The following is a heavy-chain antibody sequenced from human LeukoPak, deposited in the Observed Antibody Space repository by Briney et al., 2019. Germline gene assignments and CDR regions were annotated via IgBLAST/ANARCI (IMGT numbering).Heavy chain of an antibody. V-gene: IGHV4-34*01. J-gene: IGHJ4*02. D-gene: IGHD6-13*01. CDR1: GGSFSGYY. Sequence: SETLSLTCAVYGGSFSGYYWSWIRQPPGKGLEWIGEINHSGSTNYNPSLKSRVTISVDTSKNQFSLKLSSVTAADTAVYYCAGGTAAGLNWGQGTLVTVSS. CDR3: AGGTAAGLN. CDR2: INHSGST.